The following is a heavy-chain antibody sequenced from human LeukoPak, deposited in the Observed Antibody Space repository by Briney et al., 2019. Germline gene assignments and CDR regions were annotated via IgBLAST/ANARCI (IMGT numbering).Heavy chain of an antibody. CDR2: INHSGST. D-gene: IGHD3-22*01. V-gene: IGHV4-39*07. CDR1: GGSISSSRDY. Sequence: SETLSLTCIVSGGSISSSRDYWAWIRQPPGKGLEWIGEINHSGSTNYNPSLKSRVTISVDTSKNQFSLKLSSVTAADTAVYYCARGPNSYGRYYYDSSGYYSFDYWGQGTLVTVSS. CDR3: ARGPNSYGRYYYDSSGYYSFDY. J-gene: IGHJ4*02.